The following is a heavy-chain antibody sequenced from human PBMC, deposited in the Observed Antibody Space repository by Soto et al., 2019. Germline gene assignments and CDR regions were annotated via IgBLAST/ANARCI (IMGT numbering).Heavy chain of an antibody. CDR3: ARAKKGIAAAENWFDP. D-gene: IGHD6-13*01. CDR1: GGSISSGGYY. CDR2: IYYSGST. J-gene: IGHJ5*02. Sequence: QVQLQESGPGLVKPSQTLSLTCTVSGGSISSGGYYWSWIRQHPGKGLEWIGYIYYSGSTYYNPSLKSRVTISVDTSKNQFSLKLSSVTAADTAVCYCARAKKGIAAAENWFDPWGQGTLVTVSS. V-gene: IGHV4-31*03.